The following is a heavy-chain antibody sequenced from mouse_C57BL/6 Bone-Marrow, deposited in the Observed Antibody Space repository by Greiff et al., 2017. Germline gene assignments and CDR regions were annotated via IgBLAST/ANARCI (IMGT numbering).Heavy chain of an antibody. CDR1: GYTFTSYW. CDR3: AREGIYYDYYAMDY. V-gene: IGHV1-52*01. J-gene: IGHJ4*01. CDR2: IDPSDSET. Sequence: VQLQQPGAELVRPGSSVKLSCKASGYTFTSYWMHWVKQRPIQGLEWIGNIDPSDSETHYNQKFKDKATLTVDKSSSTAHMQLSSLTSEDSAVYYCAREGIYYDYYAMDYWGQGTSVTVSS. D-gene: IGHD2-1*01.